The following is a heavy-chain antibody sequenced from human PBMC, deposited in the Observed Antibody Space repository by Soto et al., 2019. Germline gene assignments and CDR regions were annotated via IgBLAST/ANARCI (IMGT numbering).Heavy chain of an antibody. Sequence: HVQLVQSGGELKKPGASVKVSCNTSGYTFNTYFITWVRQAPGQGLEWMGWISPHNGNPNYAEKLQGRVTMTADTITKTAYMELRNLRIDDTAVYYCARDTGNSFDYWGQGTPVTVSS. J-gene: IGHJ4*02. CDR1: GYTFNTYF. CDR2: ISPHNGNP. V-gene: IGHV1-18*01. CDR3: ARDTGNSFDY.